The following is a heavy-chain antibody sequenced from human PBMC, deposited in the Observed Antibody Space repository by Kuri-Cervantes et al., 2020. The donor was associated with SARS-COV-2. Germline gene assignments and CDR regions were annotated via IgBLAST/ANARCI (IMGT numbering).Heavy chain of an antibody. CDR1: GFTFSSYS. V-gene: IGHV3-21*04. CDR2: ISSSSSYI. D-gene: IGHD4-17*01. Sequence: GGSLRLSCAAPGFTFSSYSMNWVRQAPGKGLEWVSSISSSSSYIYYADSVKGRFTISRDNAKNSLYLQMNSLRAADTAIYYCAKDVSVTSRGDAFDIWGQGTRVTVSS. J-gene: IGHJ3*02. CDR3: AKDVSVTSRGDAFDI.